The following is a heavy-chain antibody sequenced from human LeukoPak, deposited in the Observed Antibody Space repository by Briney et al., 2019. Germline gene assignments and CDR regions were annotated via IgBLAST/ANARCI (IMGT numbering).Heavy chain of an antibody. Sequence: PGPCLRPSRAAAAFTVSDYDTHSVRQPTGNGLEWVSAIGTAGDTYYTGSVKGRFTISRENAKNSLYLQMNSLRAGDTAVYYCARVAKERVGGVYYFDYWGQGTLVTVSS. CDR2: IGTAGDT. J-gene: IGHJ4*02. CDR3: ARVAKERVGGVYYFDY. CDR1: AFTVSDYD. V-gene: IGHV3-13*01. D-gene: IGHD1-1*01.